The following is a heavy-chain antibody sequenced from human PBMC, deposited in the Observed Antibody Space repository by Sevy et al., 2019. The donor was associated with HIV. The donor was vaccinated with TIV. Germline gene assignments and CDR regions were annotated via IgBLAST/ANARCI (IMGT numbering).Heavy chain of an antibody. CDR1: GFTFTRYW. J-gene: IGHJ4*02. Sequence: GGSLRLSCAASGFTFTRYWMTWVRQSPGKGLQWLGNINEDGTEKYYRDSVRGRFTISRDNAKKSLHLQMNSLRVDDTGVYYCARGVAAGDFWGQGTLVTVSS. CDR2: INEDGTEK. D-gene: IGHD2-21*01. V-gene: IGHV3-7*04. CDR3: ARGVAAGDF.